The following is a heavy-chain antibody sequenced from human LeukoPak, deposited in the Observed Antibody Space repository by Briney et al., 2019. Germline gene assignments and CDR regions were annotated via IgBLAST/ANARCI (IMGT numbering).Heavy chain of an antibody. CDR3: ARVGYCRSPTCYPQSYFDL. D-gene: IGHD2-2*01. V-gene: IGHV3-64*01. J-gene: IGHJ4*02. CDR2: ISSDGDNT. CDR1: GFTFNRHA. Sequence: PGGSLRLSCVGSGFTFNRHAMHWVRQAPGKGLEYVSAISSDGDNTYYAHSAKDRFTISRDNSKNTLFLQMGSLSDEDMAIYYCARVGYCRSPTCYPQSYFDLWGQGTLVTVSS.